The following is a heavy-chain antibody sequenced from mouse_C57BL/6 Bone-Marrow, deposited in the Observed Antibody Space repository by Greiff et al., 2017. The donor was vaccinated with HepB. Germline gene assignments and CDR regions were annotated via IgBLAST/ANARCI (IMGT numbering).Heavy chain of an antibody. CDR3: SRSGYGNPAWFAY. V-gene: IGHV1-18*01. Sequence: VQLKESGPELVKPGASVKIPCKASGYTFTDYNMDWVKQSHGKSLEWIGDIHPNDGVTIYNQKFKGKATLTVDKSSSTAYMELRSLTSEDTAVYYCSRSGYGNPAWFAYWGQGTLVTVSA. CDR2: IHPNDGVT. D-gene: IGHD2-1*01. J-gene: IGHJ3*01. CDR1: GYTFTDYN.